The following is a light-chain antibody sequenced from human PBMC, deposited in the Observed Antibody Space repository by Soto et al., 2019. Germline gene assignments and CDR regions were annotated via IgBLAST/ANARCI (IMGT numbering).Light chain of an antibody. CDR2: DAS. J-gene: IGKJ4*01. CDR3: QQRKFWPPLS. CDR1: HSVDIY. V-gene: IGKV3-11*01. Sequence: EVVLTQSPATLSLSPGEGATLSCRASHSVDIYVAWYQQKPGQPPRLLIYDASKRATGIPGRFSGSGSGTDFTLTISNLDPEDFAVYYCQQRKFWPPLSFGGGTKVEIK.